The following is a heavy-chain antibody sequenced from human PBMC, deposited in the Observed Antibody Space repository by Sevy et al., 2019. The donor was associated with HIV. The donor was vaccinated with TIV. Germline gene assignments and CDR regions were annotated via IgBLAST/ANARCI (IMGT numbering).Heavy chain of an antibody. CDR1: GGSISSYY. CDR3: AREFCSGGSCRFDY. Sequence: SETLSLTCTVSGGSISSYYWSWIRQPPGKGLEWIGYIYYSGSTNYNPSLKRRITISVDTSKNQFSLQLSSVTAADTAVYYCAREFCSGGSCRFDYWGQGTLVTVSS. J-gene: IGHJ4*02. D-gene: IGHD2-15*01. V-gene: IGHV4-59*13. CDR2: IYYSGST.